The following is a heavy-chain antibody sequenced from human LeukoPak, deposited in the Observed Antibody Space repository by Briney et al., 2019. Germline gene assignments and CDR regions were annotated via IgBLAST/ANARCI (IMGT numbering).Heavy chain of an antibody. V-gene: IGHV1-69*13. CDR3: AREGGDYYGSGSYNY. CDR2: IIPIFGTA. Sequence: SVKVSCKASGGTFSSYAISWVRQAPGQGLEGMGGIIPIFGTANFAQKFRGRVTITADESTSTAYMELSSLRSEDTAVYYCAREGGDYYGSGSYNYWGQGTLVTVSS. J-gene: IGHJ4*02. D-gene: IGHD3-10*01. CDR1: GGTFSSYA.